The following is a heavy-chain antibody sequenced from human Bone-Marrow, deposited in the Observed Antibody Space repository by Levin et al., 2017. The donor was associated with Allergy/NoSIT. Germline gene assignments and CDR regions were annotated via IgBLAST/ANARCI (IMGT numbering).Heavy chain of an antibody. Sequence: ETLSLTCAASGILFSSYDMNWVRQAPGKGLEWVSSISAGGNFIYYADSVKGRFTISRDNAKNSLFLQMNSLRAEDTAVYYCASWAMYHYDRSAFDYFYYAMDVWGQGTTVTVSS. CDR2: ISAGGNFI. J-gene: IGHJ6*02. CDR3: ASWAMYHYDRSAFDYFYYAMDV. CDR1: GILFSSYD. V-gene: IGHV3-21*01. D-gene: IGHD3-22*01.